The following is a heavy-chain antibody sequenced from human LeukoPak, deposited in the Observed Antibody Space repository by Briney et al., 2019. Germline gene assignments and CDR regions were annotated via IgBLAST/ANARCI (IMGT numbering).Heavy chain of an antibody. CDR2: IYSGGST. V-gene: IGHV3-53*01. CDR1: GFTVSSNY. D-gene: IGHD3-22*01. CDR3: ARSYYDSSGYYYCDY. J-gene: IGHJ4*02. Sequence: SGGSLRLSCAASGFTVSSNYMSWVRQAPGKGLEWVSVIYSGGSTYYADSVKGRFTISRDNSKNTLYLQMNSLRAEDTAVYYCARSYYDSSGYYYCDYWGQGTLVTVSS.